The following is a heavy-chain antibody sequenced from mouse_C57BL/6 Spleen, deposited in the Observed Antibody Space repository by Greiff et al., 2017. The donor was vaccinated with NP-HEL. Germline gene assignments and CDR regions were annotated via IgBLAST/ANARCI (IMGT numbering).Heavy chain of an antibody. CDR3: ARNQLHYFDY. Sequence: VKLQESGPGLVQPSQSLSITCTVSGFSLTSYGVHWVRQSPGKGLEWLGVIWSGGSTDYNAAFISRLSISKDNSKSQVFFKMNSLQADYTAIYYCARNQLHYFDYWGQGTTLTVSS. CDR2: IWSGGST. V-gene: IGHV2-2*01. J-gene: IGHJ2*01. D-gene: IGHD4-1*02. CDR1: GFSLTSYG.